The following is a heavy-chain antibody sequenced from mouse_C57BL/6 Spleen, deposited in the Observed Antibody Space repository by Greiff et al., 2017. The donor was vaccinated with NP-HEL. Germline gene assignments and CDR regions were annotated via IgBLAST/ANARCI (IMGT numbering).Heavy chain of an antibody. CDR2: IDPNSGGT. CDR3: ARELTTVVADWYFDV. Sequence: VQLQQSGAELVKPGASVKLSCKASGYTFTSYWMHWVKQRPGRGLEWIGRIDPNSGGTKYNEKFKSKATLTVDKPSSTAYMQLSSLTSEDSAVYYCARELTTVVADWYFDVWGTGTTVTVSS. V-gene: IGHV1-72*01. CDR1: GYTFTSYW. J-gene: IGHJ1*03. D-gene: IGHD1-1*01.